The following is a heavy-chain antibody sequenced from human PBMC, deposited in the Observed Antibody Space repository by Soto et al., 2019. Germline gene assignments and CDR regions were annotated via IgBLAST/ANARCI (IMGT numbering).Heavy chain of an antibody. CDR1: GYSFTSYW. J-gene: IGHJ6*02. CDR3: ARASLGSCSSTSCYPYYYYGMDV. Sequence: PGESLKISCKGSGYSFTSYWIGWVRQMPGKGLEWMGIIYPGDSDTRYSPSFQGQVTISADKSISTAYLQWSSLKASDTAMYYCARASLGSCSSTSCYPYYYYGMDVWGQGTTVTVSS. CDR2: IYPGDSDT. V-gene: IGHV5-51*01. D-gene: IGHD2-2*01.